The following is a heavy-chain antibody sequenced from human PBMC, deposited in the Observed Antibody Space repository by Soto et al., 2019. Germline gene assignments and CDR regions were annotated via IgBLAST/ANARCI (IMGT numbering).Heavy chain of an antibody. D-gene: IGHD6-6*01. CDR3: ARDGAGGSSWVNDALDI. J-gene: IGHJ3*02. V-gene: IGHV1-2*04. CDR2: INPNSGGT. CDR1: GYTFTGYY. Sequence: ASVKVSCKASGYTFTGYYMHWVRQAPGQGLEWMGWINPNSGGTNYAQKFQGWVTMTRDTSISTAYMELSRLRSDDTAVYYCARDGAGGSSWVNDALDIWGQGTPVTVSS.